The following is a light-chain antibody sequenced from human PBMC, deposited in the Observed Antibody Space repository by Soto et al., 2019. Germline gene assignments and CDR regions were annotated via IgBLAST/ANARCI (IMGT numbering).Light chain of an antibody. CDR3: QHYNRYSEA. CDR1: QAIXSG. CDR2: EAS. Sequence: IRLTNSAAALSGSEGDSVTIACRASQAIXSGLAWYQGKPGKAPKPLXYEASTLNSGVPSRFSGSGSATEFTLTISSLQPDDFANYYLQHYNRYSEAFGQGTKVDI. V-gene: IGKV1-5*03. J-gene: IGKJ1*01.